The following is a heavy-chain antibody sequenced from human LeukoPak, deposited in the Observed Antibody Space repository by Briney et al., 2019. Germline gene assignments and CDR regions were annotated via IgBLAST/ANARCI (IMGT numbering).Heavy chain of an antibody. CDR2: INHSGST. CDR3: ARSRGYGDYLDAFDI. D-gene: IGHD4-17*01. J-gene: IGHJ3*02. V-gene: IGHV4-34*01. CDR1: GGSFSGYY. Sequence: SETLSLTCAVYGGSFSGYYWSWIRQTPGKGLEWIGEINHSGSTNYNPSLKSRVTISVDTSKNQFSLKLSSVTAADTAVYYCARSRGYGDYLDAFDIWGQGTMVTVSS.